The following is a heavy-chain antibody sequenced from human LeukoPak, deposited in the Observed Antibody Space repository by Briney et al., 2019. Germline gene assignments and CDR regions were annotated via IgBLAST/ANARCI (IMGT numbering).Heavy chain of an antibody. CDR1: GYTFTSYG. Sequence: ASVKVSCKASGYTFTSYGISWVRQAPGQGLEWMGWISAYNGNTNYAQKLQGRVTMTTDTSTSTAYMELRSLRSDDTAVYYCARVGAYYYDSSGYYDYYYGMDVWGQGTTVTVSS. D-gene: IGHD3-22*01. CDR3: ARVGAYYYDSSGYYDYYYGMDV. V-gene: IGHV1-18*01. J-gene: IGHJ6*02. CDR2: ISAYNGNT.